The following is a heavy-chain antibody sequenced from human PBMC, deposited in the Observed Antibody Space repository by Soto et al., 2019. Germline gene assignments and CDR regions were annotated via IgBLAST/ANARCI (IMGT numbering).Heavy chain of an antibody. D-gene: IGHD2-2*01. CDR1: GGSISSGDYY. V-gene: IGHV4-30-4*01. J-gene: IGHJ4*02. CDR2: IYYSGST. CDR3: ARDVYCSNTSCFRGLNYFDY. Sequence: PSETLSLTCTVSGGSISSGDYYWSWIRQPPGKGLEWIGYIYYSGSTYYNPSLKSRVTISVDTSKNQFSLKLSSVTAADTAVYYCARDVYCSNTSCFRGLNYFDYWGQGTLVTVSS.